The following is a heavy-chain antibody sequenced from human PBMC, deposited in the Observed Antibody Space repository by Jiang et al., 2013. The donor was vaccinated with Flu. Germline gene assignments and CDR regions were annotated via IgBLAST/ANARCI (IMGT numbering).Heavy chain of an antibody. D-gene: IGHD6-13*01. CDR2: INPSGGST. J-gene: IGHJ4*02. CDR3: ARGARNSSSWSPSKHMGYFDY. V-gene: IGHV1-46*03. Sequence: ESGAEVKKPGASVKVSCKASGYTFTSYYMHWVRQAPGQGLEWMGIINPSGGSTSYAQKFQGRVTMTRDTSTSTVYMELSSLRSEDTAVYYCARGARNSSSWSPSKHMGYFDYWGQGTLVTVSS. CDR1: GYTFTSYY.